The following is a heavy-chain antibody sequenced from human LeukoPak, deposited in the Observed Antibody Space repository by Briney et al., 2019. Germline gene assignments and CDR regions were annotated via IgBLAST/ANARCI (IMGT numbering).Heavy chain of an antibody. Sequence: SETLSLTCTVSGGSISSGDYYWSWIRQPPGKGLEWIGYIYYSGSTYYNPSLKSRVTISVATSKNQFSLKLSSVPAADTAVYYCARDPVLRFLEWSSKGLDAFDIWGQGTMVTVSS. CDR2: IYYSGST. CDR1: GGSISSGDYY. D-gene: IGHD3-3*01. V-gene: IGHV4-30-4*08. CDR3: ARDPVLRFLEWSSKGLDAFDI. J-gene: IGHJ3*02.